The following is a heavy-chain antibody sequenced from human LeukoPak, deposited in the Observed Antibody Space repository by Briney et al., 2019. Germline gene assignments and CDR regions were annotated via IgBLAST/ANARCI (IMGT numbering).Heavy chain of an antibody. V-gene: IGHV7-4-1*02. D-gene: IGHD2-15*01. Sequence: ASVKVSCKGSGYTFTSYAISWVRQAPGQGLEWMGWINTNTGNPTYAQGFTGRFVFSLDTSVSTAYLQISSLKAEDTAVYYCARGRYCSDGSCYLDYWGQGTLVTVSS. CDR2: INTNTGNP. CDR1: GYTFTSYA. J-gene: IGHJ4*02. CDR3: ARGRYCSDGSCYLDY.